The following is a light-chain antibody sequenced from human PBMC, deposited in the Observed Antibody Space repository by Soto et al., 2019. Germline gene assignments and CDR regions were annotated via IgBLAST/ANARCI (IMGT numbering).Light chain of an antibody. J-gene: IGKJ1*01. Sequence: EIVLTQSPGTLSLSPGERATLSCRASQSVSSSYLAWYQQKPGQGPRLLIYGASSRATGIPDRFSGSGSGTDFTLTISRLEPEDFAVFYCQHYGSSPQTFGQGTKVEI. V-gene: IGKV3-20*01. CDR2: GAS. CDR1: QSVSSSY. CDR3: QHYGSSPQT.